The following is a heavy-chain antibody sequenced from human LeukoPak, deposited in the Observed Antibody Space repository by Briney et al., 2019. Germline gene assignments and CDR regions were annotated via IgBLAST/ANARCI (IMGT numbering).Heavy chain of an antibody. J-gene: IGHJ4*02. V-gene: IGHV1-46*01. CDR1: GYTFTSYY. D-gene: IGHD2-21*02. CDR2: INPSGGST. Sequence: ASVKVSCKASGYTFTSYYMHWVRQAPGQGLEWMGIINPSGGSTSYAQKFQGRVTMTRDTSISTAYMELSRLRSDDTAVYYCARFSLDCGGDCDHDYWGQGTLVTVSS. CDR3: ARFSLDCGGDCDHDY.